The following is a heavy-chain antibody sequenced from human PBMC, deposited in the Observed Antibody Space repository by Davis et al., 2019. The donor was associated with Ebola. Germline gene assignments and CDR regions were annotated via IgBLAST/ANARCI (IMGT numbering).Heavy chain of an antibody. V-gene: IGHV4-59*08. J-gene: IGHJ6*03. D-gene: IGHD2-2*01. Sequence: PSETLSLTCTVSGGSISSYYWSWIRQPPGKGLEWIGYIYYSGSTNYNPSLKSRVTISVDTSKNQFSLKLSSVTAADTAVYYCARLGRGVVVPAAHYYYYYMDVWGKGTTVTVSS. CDR1: GGSISSYY. CDR3: ARLGRGVVVPAAHYYYYYMDV. CDR2: IYYSGST.